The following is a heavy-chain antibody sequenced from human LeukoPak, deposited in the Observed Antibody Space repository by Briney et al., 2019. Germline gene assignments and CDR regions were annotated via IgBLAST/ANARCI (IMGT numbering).Heavy chain of an antibody. V-gene: IGHV3-23*01. CDR2: ITSRGEST. Sequence: GGSLRLSCAASGFTFSIYAMSWVRQAPGKGLQWVSSITSRGESTWYVDFVKGRFTITRDNSENTLYLQMNSLRAEDTAVYYCAKDLVWRGYWGQGTLVTVSS. J-gene: IGHJ4*02. CDR1: GFTFSIYA. D-gene: IGHD2-2*01. CDR3: AKDLVWRGY.